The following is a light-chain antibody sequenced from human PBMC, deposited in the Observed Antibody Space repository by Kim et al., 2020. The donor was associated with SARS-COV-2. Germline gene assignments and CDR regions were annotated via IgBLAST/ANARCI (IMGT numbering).Light chain of an antibody. J-gene: IGLJ3*02. Sequence: NFTLTQPHSVSESPGKTVTISCTGSSGSIASNYVQWYQQRPGSAPTTVIYEDNQRPSGVPDRFSGSIDSSSNSASLTISGLKTEDEADYYCQSYDSSNHEVFGGGTQLTVL. CDR1: SGSIASNY. CDR3: QSYDSSNHEV. V-gene: IGLV6-57*02. CDR2: EDN.